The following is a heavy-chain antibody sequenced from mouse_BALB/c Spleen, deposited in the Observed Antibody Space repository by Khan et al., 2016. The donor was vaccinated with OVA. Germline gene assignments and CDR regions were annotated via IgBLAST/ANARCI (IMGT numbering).Heavy chain of an antibody. CDR1: GFSLSNYG. J-gene: IGHJ4*01. V-gene: IGHV2-3*01. CDR2: IWGDGST. Sequence: QIQLVQSGPGLVAPSQSLSITCTVSGFSLSNYGVNWVRQPPGKGLEWLGVIWGDGSTNYHSALISRLSISKDNSKSQVFLKLNSLQTDDTATYYCARFEDYGNFDAVDYWGQGTSVTVSS. CDR3: ARFEDYGNFDAVDY. D-gene: IGHD2-1*01.